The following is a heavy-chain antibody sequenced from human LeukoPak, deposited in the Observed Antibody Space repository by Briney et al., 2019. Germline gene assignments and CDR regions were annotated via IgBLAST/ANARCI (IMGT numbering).Heavy chain of an antibody. CDR1: GLTFSSHG. J-gene: IGHJ6*03. CDR2: IRYDGSNK. CDR3: AKDHLANYYYYYMDV. Sequence: WGAPRLSRAAAGLTFSSHGLHLGRQAPGQGVGWGGFIRYDGSNKYYADSMKGRFTISRDNSKNTLYLQMNSLRAEDTAVYYCAKDHLANYYYYYMDVWGKGTTVTISS. V-gene: IGHV3-30*02.